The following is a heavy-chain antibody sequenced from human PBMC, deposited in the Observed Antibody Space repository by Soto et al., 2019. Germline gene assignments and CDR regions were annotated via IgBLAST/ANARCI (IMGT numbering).Heavy chain of an antibody. CDR1: GFTFSSYS. J-gene: IGHJ4*02. D-gene: IGHD3-22*01. CDR2: ISSSSSYI. V-gene: IGHV3-21*01. Sequence: EVQLVESGGGLVQPGGSLRLSCAASGFTFSSYSMNWVRQAPGKGLEWVSSISSSSSYIYYADSVKGRFTIARDNAKNSLYLQMNSLRAEDTAVYYCARDAYYYDSRWFDYWGQGTLVTVSS. CDR3: ARDAYYYDSRWFDY.